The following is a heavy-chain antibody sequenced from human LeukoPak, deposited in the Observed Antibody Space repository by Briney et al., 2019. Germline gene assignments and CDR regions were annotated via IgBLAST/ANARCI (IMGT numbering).Heavy chain of an antibody. CDR3: ARSTSSWNERDY. J-gene: IGHJ4*02. V-gene: IGHV4-38-2*01. CDR1: DYSISSGYY. D-gene: IGHD2-2*01. Sequence: SETLSLTCVVSDYSISSGYYWGWIRQPPEKGLEWIGNIFHSGTTYYNPSLKSRATISVDTSKNQFSLKLSSVTAADTAVYYCARSTSSWNERDYWGQGTLVTVSS. CDR2: IFHSGTT.